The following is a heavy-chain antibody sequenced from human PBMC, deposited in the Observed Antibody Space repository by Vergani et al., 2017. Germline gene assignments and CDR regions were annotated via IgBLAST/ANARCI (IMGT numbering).Heavy chain of an antibody. D-gene: IGHD1-26*01. V-gene: IGHV4-31*11. CDR1: GGSISSGDHC. J-gene: IGHJ6*03. CDR3: ARVDTQVPATTHFYYIDV. Sequence: QVQLQESGPGVVKPSQTLSLTFAVSGGSISSGDHCWTWIRQRPGKGLEWRGYIFYSGTTSDNRSLRSRLTSSVETAENQFCLKLRAVTAADTAVCYSARVDTQVPATTHFYYIDVWGKGTTVVVSS. CDR2: IFYSGTT.